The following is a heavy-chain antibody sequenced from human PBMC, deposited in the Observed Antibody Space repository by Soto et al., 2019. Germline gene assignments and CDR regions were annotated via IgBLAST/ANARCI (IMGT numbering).Heavy chain of an antibody. Sequence: QVRLVQSGAEVKKPGASVKVSCKASGYTFTTYYIHWVRQAPGQGLEWMGIINPSGGNITYAQKFQGRVTMTRDTSTSTVYMELSSLRSEDTAVYYCGREGGYLRFDHWGQGALVTVSP. CDR3: GREGGYLRFDH. J-gene: IGHJ4*02. V-gene: IGHV1-46*03. D-gene: IGHD5-12*01. CDR2: INPSGGNI. CDR1: GYTFTTYY.